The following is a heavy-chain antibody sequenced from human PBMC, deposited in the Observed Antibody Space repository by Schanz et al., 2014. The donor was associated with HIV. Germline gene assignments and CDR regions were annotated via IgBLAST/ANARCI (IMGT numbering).Heavy chain of an antibody. CDR1: GYTFSDYY. V-gene: IGHV1-2*02. CDR3: ARSNYDILRARAYYYYYGLDV. Sequence: QVQLVQSGAEVKMPGASVKVSCKSSGYTFSDYYMHWLRQAPGQGLEWMGWINTRTGDTIYAERLQGRVTLTRDTSINTAYMTLSRLGSDDTAVYFCARSNYDILRARAYYYYYGLDVWGQGTTVTVSS. CDR2: INTRTGDT. J-gene: IGHJ6*02. D-gene: IGHD3-9*01.